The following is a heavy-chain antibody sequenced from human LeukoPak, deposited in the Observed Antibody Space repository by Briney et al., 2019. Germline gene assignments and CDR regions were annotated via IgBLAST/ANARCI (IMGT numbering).Heavy chain of an antibody. J-gene: IGHJ2*01. D-gene: IGHD2-2*02. CDR2: IGTAGDT. Sequence: PGGSLRLSCAASGFTFSSYDMHWVRQATGKGLEWVSAIGTAGDTYYPGSVKGRFTISRENAKKSLYLQMNSLRAGDTAVYYCARAGIQGYFDLWGRGTLVTVSS. V-gene: IGHV3-13*01. CDR3: ARAGIQGYFDL. CDR1: GFTFSSYD.